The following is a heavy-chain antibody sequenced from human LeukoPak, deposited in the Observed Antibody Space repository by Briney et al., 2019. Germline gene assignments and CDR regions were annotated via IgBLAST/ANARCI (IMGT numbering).Heavy chain of an antibody. CDR2: ISGSGGST. V-gene: IGHV3-23*01. J-gene: IGHJ4*02. D-gene: IGHD3-3*01. Sequence: PGGSLRLSCAASGFTFSSYAMSWVRQAPGKGLEWVSAISGSGGSTYYADSVKGRFTISRDNSKNTLYLQMNSLRAEDTAVYYCAKDSFPSDFWSGYYSDYWGQGTLVTVSS. CDR3: AKDSFPSDFWSGYYSDY. CDR1: GFTFSSYA.